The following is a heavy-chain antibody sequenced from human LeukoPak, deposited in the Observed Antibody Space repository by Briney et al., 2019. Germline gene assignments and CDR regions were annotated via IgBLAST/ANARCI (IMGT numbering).Heavy chain of an antibody. J-gene: IGHJ5*02. Sequence: GGSLRLSCAASGFTFSSYAMSWVRQAPGKGLEWVSAISGSGGSTYYAASVKGRFTISRDNSKNTLYLQMNSLRAEDTAVYYCVRGYSSSWYDWFDPWGQGTLVTVSS. CDR1: GFTFSSYA. CDR3: VRGYSSSWYDWFDP. V-gene: IGHV3-23*01. CDR2: ISGSGGST. D-gene: IGHD6-13*01.